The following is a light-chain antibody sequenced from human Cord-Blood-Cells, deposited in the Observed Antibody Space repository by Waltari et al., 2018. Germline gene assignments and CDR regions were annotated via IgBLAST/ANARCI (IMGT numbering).Light chain of an antibody. CDR1: SSNIGAGYD. J-gene: IGLJ2*01. CDR2: GNS. CDR3: QSYDSSLSGQGV. V-gene: IGLV1-40*01. Sequence: QSVLTQPPSVSGAPGQRVTISCTGSSSNIGAGYDVHWYQQLPGTAPKLLIYGNSNRPSGVPDRCSGSKSGTSASLAITGLQAEDEADYYCQSYDSSLSGQGVFGGGTKLTVL.